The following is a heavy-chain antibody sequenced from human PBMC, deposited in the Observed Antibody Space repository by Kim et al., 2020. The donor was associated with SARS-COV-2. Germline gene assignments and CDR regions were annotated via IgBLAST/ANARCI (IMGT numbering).Heavy chain of an antibody. V-gene: IGHV4-34*01. Sequence: SRVTISGDTSKNQFSLKLSSVTAADTAVYYCARAYCSSTSCRISEDFDYWGQGTLVTVSS. D-gene: IGHD2-2*01. J-gene: IGHJ4*02. CDR3: ARAYCSSTSCRISEDFDY.